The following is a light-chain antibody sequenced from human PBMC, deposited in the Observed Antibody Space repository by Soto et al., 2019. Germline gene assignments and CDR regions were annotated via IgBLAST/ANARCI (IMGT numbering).Light chain of an antibody. J-gene: IGLJ1*01. V-gene: IGLV1-47*02. Sequence: QSALTQPPSASGTPGQRVTISCSGSSSNIGSNYVYWYQQLPGTAPKLLIYSNNQRPSGVPDRFSGSKSDTSASLAISGLRSEDEADYYCAAWDDSLSGYVFGTGTKVTVL. CDR2: SNN. CDR3: AAWDDSLSGYV. CDR1: SSNIGSNY.